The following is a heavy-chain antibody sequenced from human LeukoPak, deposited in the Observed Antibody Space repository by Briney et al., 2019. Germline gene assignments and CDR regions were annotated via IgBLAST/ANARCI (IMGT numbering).Heavy chain of an antibody. J-gene: IGHJ4*02. CDR2: ISGTGGST. Sequence: GSLRLSCAASGFTFSSYAMSWVRQAPGKGLEWVSTISGTGGSTYHADSVKGRFTISRDNSKNTLYLQMNSLRAEDTAVYYCAKDWRYSSGWYAVDYWGQGTLVTVSS. CDR3: AKDWRYSSGWYAVDY. CDR1: GFTFSSYA. V-gene: IGHV3-23*01. D-gene: IGHD6-19*01.